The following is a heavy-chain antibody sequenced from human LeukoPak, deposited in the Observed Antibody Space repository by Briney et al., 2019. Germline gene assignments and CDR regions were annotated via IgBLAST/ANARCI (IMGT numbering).Heavy chain of an antibody. CDR2: ISYDGSNK. Sequence: LGGSLRLSCAASGFTFSSYAMHWVRQAPGKGLEWVAVISYDGSNKYYADSVKGRFTISRDNAKNSLYLQMNSLRDEDTAIYYCARETTVIKKIDYWGQGTLVTVSS. CDR1: GFTFSSYA. J-gene: IGHJ4*02. CDR3: ARETTVIKKIDY. V-gene: IGHV3-30*04. D-gene: IGHD4-17*01.